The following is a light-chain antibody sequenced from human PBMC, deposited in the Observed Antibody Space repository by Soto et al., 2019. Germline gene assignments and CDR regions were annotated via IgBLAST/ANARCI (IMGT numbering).Light chain of an antibody. V-gene: IGKV3-15*01. J-gene: IGKJ1*01. Sequence: EIVMTQSPATLSLSPGERATLSCRASQSVSNYLAWYQQKPGQAPRLLIYEASNRATGIPARFSGSGSGTEFTLTISSLQSEDLAVYHCQQYNKWPQTFGQGTKVDIK. CDR2: EAS. CDR3: QQYNKWPQT. CDR1: QSVSNY.